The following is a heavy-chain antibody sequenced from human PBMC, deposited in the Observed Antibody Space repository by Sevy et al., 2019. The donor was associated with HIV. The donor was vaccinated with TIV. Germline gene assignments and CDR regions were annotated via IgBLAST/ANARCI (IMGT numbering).Heavy chain of an antibody. J-gene: IGHJ5*02. V-gene: IGHV3-9*01. CDR1: GFTFDDYA. CDR3: AKDIGGPLDP. CDR2: ISWNSGSI. Sequence: GGSLRLSCAASGFTFDDYAMHWVRQAPGKGLEWVSGISWNSGSIGYADSVKGRFTISRDNAKNSLYLQMNSLRAEDTALYYCAKDIGGPLDPWGQGTLVTVSS.